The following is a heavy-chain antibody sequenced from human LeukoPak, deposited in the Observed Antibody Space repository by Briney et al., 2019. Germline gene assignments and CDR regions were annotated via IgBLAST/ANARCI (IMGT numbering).Heavy chain of an antibody. CDR3: SRDGHTGMDV. D-gene: IGHD2-21*01. CDR1: GFIFSDYA. J-gene: IGHJ6*02. CDR2: VRSRAYGGTI. Sequence: GSLRLSCTASGFIFSDYAISWVRQAPGKGLEWVGFVRSRAYGGTIEYAASVKGRFTVSRDDSKSIAYLQMNSLKTEDTAVYYCSRDGHTGMDVWGQGTTVTVSS. V-gene: IGHV3-49*04.